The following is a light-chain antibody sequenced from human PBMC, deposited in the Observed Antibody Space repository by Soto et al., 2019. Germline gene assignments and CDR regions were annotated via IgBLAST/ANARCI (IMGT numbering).Light chain of an antibody. Sequence: QSVLTQPPSASGTPGQRVTLSCSGSSSNSGSNYVYWYQQLPGTAPKLLIYRNNQRPSEVPDRFSGSKSCTSASLAISGLRSEDEADDDGAAWDNSLSGLWVFGGGTKLTVL. CDR3: AAWDNSLSGLWV. J-gene: IGLJ3*02. V-gene: IGLV1-47*01. CDR1: SSNSGSNY. CDR2: RNN.